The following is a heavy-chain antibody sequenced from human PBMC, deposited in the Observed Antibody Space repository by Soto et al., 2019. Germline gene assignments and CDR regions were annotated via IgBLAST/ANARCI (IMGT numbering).Heavy chain of an antibody. V-gene: IGHV4-34*01. J-gene: IGHJ4*02. CDR2: INHSGST. CDR1: GGSFSGHY. Sequence: SETLSLTCAVYGGSFSGHYWSWIRQPPGKGLEWIGEINHSGSTNYNPSLKSRVTISVDTSKNQFSLKLSSVTAADTAVYYCARVRGLLRYFDWLSEYFDYWGQGTLVTSPQ. D-gene: IGHD3-9*01. CDR3: ARVRGLLRYFDWLSEYFDY.